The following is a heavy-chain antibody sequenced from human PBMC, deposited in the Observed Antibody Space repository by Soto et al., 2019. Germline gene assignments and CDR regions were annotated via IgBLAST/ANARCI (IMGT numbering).Heavy chain of an antibody. CDR3: ARVPELPNWFDP. D-gene: IGHD1-26*01. CDR1: GGTFSSYA. J-gene: IGHJ5*02. V-gene: IGHV1-69*06. Sequence: ASVKVSCKASGGTFSSYAVSWVRQAPGQGLEWMGGIIPIFGTANYAQKFQGRVTITADKSTSTAYMELSRLRSEDTAVYYCARVPELPNWFDPWGQGTLVAVYS. CDR2: IIPIFGTA.